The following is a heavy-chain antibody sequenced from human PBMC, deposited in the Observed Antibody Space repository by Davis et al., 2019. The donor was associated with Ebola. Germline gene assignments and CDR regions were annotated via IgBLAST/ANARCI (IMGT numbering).Heavy chain of an antibody. Sequence: ASVKVSCKASGYTFNGYYIHWVRQAPGQGLEWMGWMNPNSGNTGYAQKFQGRVTMTRNTSISTAYMELSSLRSEDTAVYYCARDHVGERSEFDYWGQGTLVTVSS. V-gene: IGHV1-8*02. D-gene: IGHD3-16*01. J-gene: IGHJ4*02. CDR3: ARDHVGERSEFDY. CDR1: GYTFNGYY. CDR2: MNPNSGNT.